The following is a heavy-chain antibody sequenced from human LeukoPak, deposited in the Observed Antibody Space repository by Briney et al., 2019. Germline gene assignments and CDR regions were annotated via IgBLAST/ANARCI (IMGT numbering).Heavy chain of an antibody. CDR3: ASNYGDYVENAFDI. V-gene: IGHV4-39*01. Sequence: SDTLALPYTVCGRSISSSSYFWRWIPQPPDKGVECTGSIYYSGSTYYNPSLKSRVTISVDTSKNQFSLKLSSVTAADTAVYYCASNYGDYVENAFDIWGQGTMVTVSS. D-gene: IGHD4-17*01. CDR1: GRSISSSSYF. J-gene: IGHJ3*02. CDR2: IYYSGST.